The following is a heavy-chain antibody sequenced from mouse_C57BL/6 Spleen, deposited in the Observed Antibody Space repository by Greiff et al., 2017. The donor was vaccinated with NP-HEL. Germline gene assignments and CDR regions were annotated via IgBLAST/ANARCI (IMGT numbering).Heavy chain of an antibody. CDR2: INPNNGGT. D-gene: IGHD2-4*01. CDR3: ARGGGTHYDYDVRYFDV. J-gene: IGHJ1*03. V-gene: IGHV1-18*01. Sequence: EVQLQQSGPELVKPGASVKIPCKASGYTFTDYNMDWVKQSHGKSLEWIGDINPNNGGTIYNQKFKDKATLTVDKSSSTAYMELRSLTSEDTAVYYWARGGGTHYDYDVRYFDVWGTGTTVTVSS. CDR1: GYTFTDYN.